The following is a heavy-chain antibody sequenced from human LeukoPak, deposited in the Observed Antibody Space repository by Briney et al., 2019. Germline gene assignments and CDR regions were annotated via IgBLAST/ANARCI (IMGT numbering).Heavy chain of an antibody. CDR3: ARDQDRGYYGSGSGDY. V-gene: IGHV3-7*01. CDR1: GFTFSNAW. D-gene: IGHD3-10*01. Sequence: GGSLRLSCAASGFTFSNAWMSWVRQAPGKGLEWVANIKQDGSEKYYVDSVKGRFTISRDNAKNSLYLQMNSLRAEDTAVYHCARDQDRGYYGSGSGDYWGQGTLVTVSS. CDR2: IKQDGSEK. J-gene: IGHJ4*02.